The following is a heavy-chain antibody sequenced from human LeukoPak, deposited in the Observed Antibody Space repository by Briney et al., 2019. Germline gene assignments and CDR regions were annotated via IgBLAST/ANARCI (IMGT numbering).Heavy chain of an antibody. CDR3: TRELLRAFDI. Sequence: SETLSLTCTVAGGSISNYYWSWIRQPPAQGQELNGFKSTSGSANYNPSLKSRGTISLDTSKNQFSLKMSSVTAADTAVYYCTRELLRAFDIWGQGTMVTVSS. V-gene: IGHV4-4*09. D-gene: IGHD1-26*01. CDR1: GGSISNYY. J-gene: IGHJ3*02. CDR2: KSTSGSA.